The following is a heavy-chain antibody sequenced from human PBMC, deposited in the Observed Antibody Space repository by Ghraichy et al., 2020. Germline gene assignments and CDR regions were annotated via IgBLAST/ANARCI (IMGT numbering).Heavy chain of an antibody. J-gene: IGHJ6*02. D-gene: IGHD3-3*01. CDR3: AKDILYDFWSGYFHYYGMDV. CDR1: GFTFSSYG. V-gene: IGHV3-30*18. Sequence: GGSLRLSCAASGFTFSSYGMHWVRQAPGKGLEWVAVISYDGSNKYYADSVKGRFTISRDNSKNTLYLQMNSLRAEDTAVYYCAKDILYDFWSGYFHYYGMDVWGQGTTVTVSS. CDR2: ISYDGSNK.